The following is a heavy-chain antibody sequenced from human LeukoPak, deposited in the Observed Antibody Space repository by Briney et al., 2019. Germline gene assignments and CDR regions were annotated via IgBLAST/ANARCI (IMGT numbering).Heavy chain of an antibody. V-gene: IGHV4-31*03. J-gene: IGHJ5*02. CDR1: GGSISSGGYY. D-gene: IGHD5-18*01. Sequence: SETLSLTCTVSGGSISSGGYYLSWIRQHPGKGLEWIVYIYYSGSTYYNPSLKSRVTISVDTSKNQFSLKLSSVTAADTAVYYCARDHVNSYGFVGPVDPWGQGILVTVSS. CDR2: IYYSGST. CDR3: ARDHVNSYGFVGPVDP.